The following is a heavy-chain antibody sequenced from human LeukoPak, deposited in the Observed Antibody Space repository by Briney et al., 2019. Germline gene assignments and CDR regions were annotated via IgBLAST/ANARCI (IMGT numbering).Heavy chain of an antibody. D-gene: IGHD1-26*01. CDR3: ARHVRGSYKFFDY. CDR2: IYYSGST. CDR1: GGSISSYY. V-gene: IGHV4-59*08. Sequence: SETLSLTCTVSGGSISSYYWSWIRQPPGKGLEWIGYIYYSGSTNYNPSLKSLVTISVDTSKNQFSLKLSSVTAADTAVYYCARHVRGSYKFFDYWGQGTLVTVSS. J-gene: IGHJ4*02.